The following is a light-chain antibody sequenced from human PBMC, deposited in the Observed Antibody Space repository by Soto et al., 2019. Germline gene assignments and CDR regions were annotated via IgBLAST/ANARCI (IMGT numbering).Light chain of an antibody. V-gene: IGKV3-20*01. CDR2: GAS. CDR3: QQYGLPPHL. Sequence: EIVLTQSPGTLSLSPGERATLSCRASQSVYNNYLAWYQQKPGQTPRLLVNGASNRATGIPDRFSGGGSGTDFTLTISSLEPGDFAVYYCQQYGLPPHLFGQGTRVEIK. CDR1: QSVYNNY. J-gene: IGKJ2*01.